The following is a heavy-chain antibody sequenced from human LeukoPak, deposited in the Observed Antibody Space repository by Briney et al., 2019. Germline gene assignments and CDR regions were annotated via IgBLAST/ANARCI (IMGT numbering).Heavy chain of an antibody. CDR2: INHSGST. D-gene: IGHD6-13*01. Sequence: SETLSLTCAVYGGSFCGYYWSWIRQPPGKGLEWIGEINHSGSTNYNPSLKSRVTISVDTSKNQFSLKLSSVTAADTAVYYCARGKASSSWYAPLAFDIWGQGTMVTVSS. CDR3: ARGKASSSWYAPLAFDI. J-gene: IGHJ3*02. V-gene: IGHV4-34*01. CDR1: GGSFCGYY.